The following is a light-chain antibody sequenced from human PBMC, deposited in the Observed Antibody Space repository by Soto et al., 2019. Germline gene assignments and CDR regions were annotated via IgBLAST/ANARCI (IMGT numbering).Light chain of an antibody. V-gene: IGKV1-5*01. CDR3: QEYSSDSWT. Sequence: DIQMTQSPSTLSASVGDRVTIACRASQSISTWLAWYQHKPGKAPNLLIYDASSLQTGVPSRFSGSGSGTEFTLTISSLPPDDFATYYCQEYSSDSWTFGQGTKVDIK. CDR2: DAS. J-gene: IGKJ1*01. CDR1: QSISTW.